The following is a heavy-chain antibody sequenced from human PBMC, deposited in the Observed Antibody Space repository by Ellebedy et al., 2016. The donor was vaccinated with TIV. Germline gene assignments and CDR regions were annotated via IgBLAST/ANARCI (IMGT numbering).Heavy chain of an antibody. CDR2: IYYSGST. D-gene: IGHD1-1*01. J-gene: IGHJ4*02. Sequence: MPSETLSLTCTVSGGSISSYYWSWIRQSPGKGLEWIGYIYYSGSTNCNPSLKSRVTISVDTSKNQFSLKLNSVTAADTAVYYCANDKKGLLDHWGQGTLVTVSS. CDR1: GGSISSYY. V-gene: IGHV4-59*01. CDR3: ANDKKGLLDH.